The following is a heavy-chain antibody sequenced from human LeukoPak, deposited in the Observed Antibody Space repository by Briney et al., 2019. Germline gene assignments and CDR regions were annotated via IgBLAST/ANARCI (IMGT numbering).Heavy chain of an antibody. V-gene: IGHV3-30-3*01. CDR2: ISYDGSNK. Sequence: QPGRSLRLSCAASGFTFSSYAMHWVRQAPGKGLEWVAVISYDGSNKYYADSVKGRFTISRDNSKNTLYLQMNSLRAEDTAVYYCARDGAVAGYRYFQHWGQGTLVTVSS. J-gene: IGHJ1*01. CDR1: GFTFSSYA. D-gene: IGHD6-19*01. CDR3: ARDGAVAGYRYFQH.